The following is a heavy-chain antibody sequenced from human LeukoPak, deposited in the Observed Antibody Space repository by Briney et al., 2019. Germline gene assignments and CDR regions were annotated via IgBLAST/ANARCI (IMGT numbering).Heavy chain of an antibody. CDR2: IYYSGST. CDR3: ARVTMVRGRDYMDV. J-gene: IGHJ6*03. V-gene: IGHV4-39*07. CDR1: GRSISSSSYY. D-gene: IGHD3-10*01. Sequence: SETLSLTCTVSGRSISSSSYYWGWIRQPPGKGLEWIGSIYYSGSTYYNPSLKSRVTVSVDTSKNQFSLKLSSVTAADTAVYCCARVTMVRGRDYMDVWGKGTTVTVSS.